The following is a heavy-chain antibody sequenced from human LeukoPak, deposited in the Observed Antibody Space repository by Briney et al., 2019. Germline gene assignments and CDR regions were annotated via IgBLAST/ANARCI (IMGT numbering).Heavy chain of an antibody. CDR2: ISAYNGNT. J-gene: IGHJ3*02. Sequence: ASVKVSCKASGYTFTSYGISWVRQAPGQGLEWMGWISAYNGNTNYAQKLQGRVTMTTDTSTSKAYMELRSLRSDDTAVYYCASNREYCGGDCYSYDAFDIWGQGTMVTVSS. CDR1: GYTFTSYG. CDR3: ASNREYCGGDCYSYDAFDI. V-gene: IGHV1-18*01. D-gene: IGHD2-21*01.